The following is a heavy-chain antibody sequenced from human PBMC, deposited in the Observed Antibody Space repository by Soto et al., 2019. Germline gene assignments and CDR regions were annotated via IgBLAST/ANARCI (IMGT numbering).Heavy chain of an antibody. CDR1: GFSLSTGGVG. J-gene: IGHJ4*02. Sequence: QITLKESGPTLVKPTQTLTLTCTFSGFSLSTGGVGVVCIRQPPGKALEGLALIYWDDDKRYSPSLKSMLTITKDTSKNQVVLTMTNMVPVYTATYYCAHRLYSSAWPWDSGVFDYWGQGTLVTVSS. CDR2: IYWDDDK. CDR3: AHRLYSSAWPWDSGVFDY. V-gene: IGHV2-5*02. D-gene: IGHD6-19*01.